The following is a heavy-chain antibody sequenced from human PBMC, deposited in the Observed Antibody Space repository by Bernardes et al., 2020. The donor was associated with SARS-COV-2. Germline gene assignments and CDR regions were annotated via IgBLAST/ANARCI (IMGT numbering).Heavy chain of an antibody. CDR3: ARGPLGRQLLYKGSRAFDI. CDR1: GGSFSGYY. J-gene: IGHJ3*02. D-gene: IGHD2-2*02. V-gene: IGHV4-34*01. Sequence: SETLSLTCAVYGGSFSGYYWSWIRQPPGKGLEWIGEINHSGSTNYNPSLKSRVTISVDTSKNQFSLKLSSVTAADTAVYYCARGPLGRQLLYKGSRAFDIWGQGTMVTVSS. CDR2: INHSGST.